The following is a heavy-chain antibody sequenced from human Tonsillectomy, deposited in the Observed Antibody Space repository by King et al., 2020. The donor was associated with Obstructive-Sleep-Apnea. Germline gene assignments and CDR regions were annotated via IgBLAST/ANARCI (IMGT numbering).Heavy chain of an antibody. CDR2: INPNSGGT. V-gene: IGHV1-2*02. CDR1: GYTFTGYY. D-gene: IGHD3-9*01. Sequence: QLVQSGAEVKKPGASVKVSCKASGYTFTGYYMHWVRQAPGQGLEWMGWINPNSGGTNYAQKFQGRVTMTRDTSISTAYMELSRLRSDDTAVYYCARGYTKTGYSKDYFDYWGQGTLVTVSS. J-gene: IGHJ4*02. CDR3: ARGYTKTGYSKDYFDY.